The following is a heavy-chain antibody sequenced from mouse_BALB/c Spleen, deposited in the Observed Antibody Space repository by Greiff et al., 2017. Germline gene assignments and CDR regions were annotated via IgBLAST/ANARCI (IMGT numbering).Heavy chain of an antibody. CDR2: ISSGNSYT. CDR1: GFPFSSYT. V-gene: IGHV5-6-4*01. J-gene: IGHJ3*01. D-gene: IGHD4-1*01. CDR3: TRDNCEFDD. Sequence: EVQPVEVGGGSVKPGGFLKLFRAASGFPFSSYTMALVRQTPEKRPEWDATISSGNSYTYYSDSVTGRFTISRDNAKNNLYLQMSSLKSEDTAMYYCTRDNCEFDDWGEGTLVTVSA.